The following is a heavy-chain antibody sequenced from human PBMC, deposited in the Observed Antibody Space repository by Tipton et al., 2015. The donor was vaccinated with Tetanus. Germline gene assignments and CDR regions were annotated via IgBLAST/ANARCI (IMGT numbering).Heavy chain of an antibody. CDR2: VWYDGRNK. Sequence: SLRLSCAASGFTFRNYGMHWVRQAPGRGLEWVAIVWYDGRNKYYADSVEGRFTISRDNSKDTVYLQMNSLRAEDTAVYYCARDSPDILLVPAVWGQGTLVTVSS. CDR1: GFTFRNYG. CDR3: ARDSPDILLVPAV. J-gene: IGHJ4*02. V-gene: IGHV3-33*01. D-gene: IGHD2-2*01.